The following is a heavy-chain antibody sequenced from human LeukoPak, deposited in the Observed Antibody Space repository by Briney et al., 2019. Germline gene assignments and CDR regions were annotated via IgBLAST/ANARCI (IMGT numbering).Heavy chain of an antibody. CDR1: GFTFSDYY. Sequence: PGGSLRLSCAASGFTFSDYYMSWIRQAPGKGLEWASYISSSSSHTNYADSVKGRFTISRDNAKNSLYLQMNSLRAEDTAVYYCARVRSYGSYYFDYWGQGTLVTVSS. D-gene: IGHD5-18*01. CDR2: ISSSSSHT. V-gene: IGHV3-11*06. CDR3: ARVRSYGSYYFDY. J-gene: IGHJ4*02.